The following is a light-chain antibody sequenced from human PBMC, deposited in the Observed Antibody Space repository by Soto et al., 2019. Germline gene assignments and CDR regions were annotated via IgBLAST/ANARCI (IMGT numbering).Light chain of an antibody. Sequence: QSVLTQPASVSGSPGQSITISCTGTSSDVGSYNPVSWYQQHPGKAPKLMIYEGSKRPSGVSNRFSGSKSGNTASLTISGLQAEEEADYYCCSYAGSSTFYVVFGGGTKLTVL. CDR1: SSDVGSYNP. V-gene: IGLV2-23*03. J-gene: IGLJ2*01. CDR2: EGS. CDR3: CSYAGSSTFYVV.